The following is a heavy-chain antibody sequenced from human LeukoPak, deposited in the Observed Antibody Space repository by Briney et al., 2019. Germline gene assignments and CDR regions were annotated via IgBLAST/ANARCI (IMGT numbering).Heavy chain of an antibody. CDR3: ARHRQEPDSSSWYRGFDY. CDR2: INHSGST. V-gene: IGHV4-34*01. CDR1: GGSFSGYY. Sequence: TETLSLTCAVYGGSFSGYYWSWIRQPPGKGLEWIGEINHSGSTNYNPSLKSRVTISVDTPKNQFSLKLSSVTAADTAVYYCARHRQEPDSSSWYRGFDYWGQGTLVTVSS. D-gene: IGHD6-13*01. J-gene: IGHJ4*02.